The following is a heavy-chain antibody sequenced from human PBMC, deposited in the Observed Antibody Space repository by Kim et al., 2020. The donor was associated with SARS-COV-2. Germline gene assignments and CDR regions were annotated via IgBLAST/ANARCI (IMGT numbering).Heavy chain of an antibody. CDR3: ARDRCGSYYYNWFDP. CDR1: GGSISSSSYY. J-gene: IGHJ5*02. V-gene: IGHV4-39*07. Sequence: SETLSLTCTVSGGSISSSSYYWGWIRQPPGKGLEWIGSIYYSGSTYYNPSLKSRVTISVDTSKNQFSLKLSSVTAADTAVYYCARDRCGSYYYNWFDPWGQGTLVTVSS. D-gene: IGHD1-26*01. CDR2: IYYSGST.